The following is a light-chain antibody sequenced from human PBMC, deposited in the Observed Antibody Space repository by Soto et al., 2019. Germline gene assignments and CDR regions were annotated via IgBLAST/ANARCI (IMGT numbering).Light chain of an antibody. CDR1: QGISSY. Sequence: AIRMTQSPSSLSASTGDRVTITCRASQGISSYLAWYQQKPGKAPKLRIYAASSLQSGVPSRFSGSGSGTDFTLTISSLQPEDFATYYCQQSYSTPRTFGQGTKVDIK. CDR3: QQSYSTPRT. CDR2: AAS. V-gene: IGKV1-8*01. J-gene: IGKJ1*01.